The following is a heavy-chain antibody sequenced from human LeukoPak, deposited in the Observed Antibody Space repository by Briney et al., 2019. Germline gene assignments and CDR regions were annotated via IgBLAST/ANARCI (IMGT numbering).Heavy chain of an antibody. CDR2: IDKNGNGK. J-gene: IGHJ4*02. V-gene: IGHV3-7*01. D-gene: IGHD1-26*01. CDR3: ARDAGWGYYDL. CDR1: GFTFSTSW. Sequence: GGSLRLSCVASGFTFSTSWVTWVRQAPGKGLEWVANIDKNGNGKYYVDSVKGRFAISRDYASNSVFLQMNSLRAEDTSVYYCARDAGWGYYDLWGQGTPVTVSS.